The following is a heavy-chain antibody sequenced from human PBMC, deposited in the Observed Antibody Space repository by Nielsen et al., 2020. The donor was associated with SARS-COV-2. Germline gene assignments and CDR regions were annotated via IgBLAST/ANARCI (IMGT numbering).Heavy chain of an antibody. J-gene: IGHJ4*02. CDR3: ATSFAYCGGDCLYYFDY. CDR2: FDPEDGET. CDR1: GYTLTELS. D-gene: IGHD2-21*02. V-gene: IGHV1-24*01. Sequence: ASVKVSCKVSGYTLTELSMHWVRQAPGKGLEWMGGFDPEDGETIYAQKFQGRVTMTEDTFTDTAYMELSSLRSEDTAVYYCATSFAYCGGDCLYYFDYWGQGTLVTVSS.